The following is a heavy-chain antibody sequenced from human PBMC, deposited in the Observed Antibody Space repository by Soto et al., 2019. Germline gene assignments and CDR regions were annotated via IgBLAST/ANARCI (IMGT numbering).Heavy chain of an antibody. CDR1: GGTFSSYT. D-gene: IGHD3-9*01. CDR2: IIPILGIA. CDR3: ASPTLRDFDWLPFDY. Sequence: QVQLVQSGAEVKKPGSSVKVSCKASGGTFSSYTISWVRQAPGQGLEWMGRIIPILGIANYAQKFQGRVTITADKSTSTAYMELSSLRSEDTAVYYCASPTLRDFDWLPFDYWGQGTLVTVSS. V-gene: IGHV1-69*02. J-gene: IGHJ4*02.